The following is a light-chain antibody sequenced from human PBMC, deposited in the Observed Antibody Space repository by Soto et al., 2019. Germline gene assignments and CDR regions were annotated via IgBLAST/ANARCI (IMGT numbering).Light chain of an antibody. J-gene: IGLJ2*01. CDR1: SSDVGAYNY. CDR3: SSYTRTSTRV. V-gene: IGLV2-14*01. Sequence: QSALTQPASVSGSPGQSITISCTGTSSDVGAYNYVSWYQHHPGKAPKLMIYEVSNRPSGVSNRFSGSKSGNTASLTISGLQAEDEADYYCSSYTRTSTRVFGGGTQLTVL. CDR2: EVS.